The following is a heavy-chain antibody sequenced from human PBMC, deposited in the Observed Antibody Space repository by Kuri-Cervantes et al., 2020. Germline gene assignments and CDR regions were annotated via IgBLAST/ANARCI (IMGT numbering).Heavy chain of an antibody. CDR1: GFTFRTYW. Sequence: GESLKISCAASGFTFRTYWLHWVRQPPGKGLEWVSRINAEGTLITYADSVKGRFTISRDNVKNTLHLQMNSLRAEDTAVYYCARDADHYYYYYYMDVWGKGTTVTVSS. V-gene: IGHV3-74*01. CDR3: ARDADHYYYYYYMDV. J-gene: IGHJ6*03. CDR2: INAEGTLI.